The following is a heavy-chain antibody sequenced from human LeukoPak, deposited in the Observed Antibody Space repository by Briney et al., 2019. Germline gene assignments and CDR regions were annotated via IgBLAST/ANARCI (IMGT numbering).Heavy chain of an antibody. CDR2: IYSGGST. J-gene: IGHJ4*02. CDR3: AREAVAGLVDY. V-gene: IGHV3-53*01. CDR1: GFTVSSNY. D-gene: IGHD6-19*01. Sequence: GGALRLSCAASGFTVSSNYMSWVRQAPGKGLEWVSVIYSGGSTYYADSVKGRFTISRDNSKNALYLQMNSLRAENTAVYYCAREAVAGLVDYWGQGTPVTVSS.